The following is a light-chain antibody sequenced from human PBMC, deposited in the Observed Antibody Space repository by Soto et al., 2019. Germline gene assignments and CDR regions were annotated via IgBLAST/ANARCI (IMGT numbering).Light chain of an antibody. Sequence: QSALTQPASVSGSPGQSITISCTGTSSDVGGYNYVSWYQQHPGKAPKIIIYVVTNRPSGVSNRFSGSKSGNTASLTISGLQAEDEADYYCSSYTTSSPDVFGTGTKVTVL. CDR3: SSYTTSSPDV. CDR1: SSDVGGYNY. CDR2: VVT. V-gene: IGLV2-14*01. J-gene: IGLJ1*01.